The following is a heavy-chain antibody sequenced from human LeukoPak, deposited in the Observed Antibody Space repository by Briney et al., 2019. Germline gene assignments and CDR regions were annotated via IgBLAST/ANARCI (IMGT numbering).Heavy chain of an antibody. Sequence: GGSLRLSCAASGFTFSNYAMSWVRQAPGKGLEWVSDISGSGDSTNYADSVKGRFTISRDNAKHTLYLQMNSLRPEDTAVYFCARDLSEYGWFGELYYWGQGTLVTVSS. CDR3: ARDLSEYGWFGELYY. J-gene: IGHJ4*02. CDR2: ISGSGDST. CDR1: GFTFSNYA. D-gene: IGHD3-10*01. V-gene: IGHV3-23*01.